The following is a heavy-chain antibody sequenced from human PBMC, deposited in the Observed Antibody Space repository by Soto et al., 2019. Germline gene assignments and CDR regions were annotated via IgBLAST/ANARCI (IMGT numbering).Heavy chain of an antibody. V-gene: IGHV4-59*02. Sequence: PSETLSLTCTVSGCSVTGFYWSWIRQPPGKGLEWIGYIFHSGSSNYHPSLKSRVTISVDTSKSQISLRLTSVTAADTAVYYCARASGLGVAHIDYWGQGTLVTVSS. CDR1: GCSVTGFY. D-gene: IGHD6-19*01. CDR3: ARASGLGVAHIDY. CDR2: IFHSGSS. J-gene: IGHJ4*02.